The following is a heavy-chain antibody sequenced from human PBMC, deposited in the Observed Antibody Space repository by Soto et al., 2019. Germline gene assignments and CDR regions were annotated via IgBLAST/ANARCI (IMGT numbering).Heavy chain of an antibody. Sequence: QVQLVQSGAEVKKPGASVKVSCKASGYTFTSYDINWVRQATGQGLEWMGWMNPNSGNTGYAQKFQGRVTMTTNPSISTAYMELSSLRSEDTAVYYCARAYCSGGSCYSGYWGQGTLFTVSS. J-gene: IGHJ4*02. CDR2: MNPNSGNT. CDR1: GYTFTSYD. V-gene: IGHV1-8*01. CDR3: ARAYCSGGSCYSGY. D-gene: IGHD2-15*01.